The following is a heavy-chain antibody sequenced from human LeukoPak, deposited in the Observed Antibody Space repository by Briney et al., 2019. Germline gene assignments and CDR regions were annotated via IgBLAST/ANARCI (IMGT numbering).Heavy chain of an antibody. V-gene: IGHV3-21*01. CDR1: GFTFSSYS. CDR2: ISSSSSYI. CDR3: ARDAAQIVDY. D-gene: IGHD2-21*01. J-gene: IGHJ4*02. Sequence: PGGSLRLSCAASGFTFSSYSMNWVRQAPGKGLEWVSSISSSSSYIYYADSVKGRFTISRDNAKDSLYLQMNSLRAEDAAVYYCARDAAQIVDYWGQGTLVTVSS.